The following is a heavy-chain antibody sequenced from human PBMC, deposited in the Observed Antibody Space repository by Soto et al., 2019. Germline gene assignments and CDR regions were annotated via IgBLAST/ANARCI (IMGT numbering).Heavy chain of an antibody. CDR1: GYTFTSYA. CDR2: INAGNGNT. V-gene: IGHV1-3*01. J-gene: IGHJ4*02. D-gene: IGHD3-22*01. CDR3: ARDLLQDYYDSSGYAIFDY. Sequence: QVQLVQSGAEVKKPGASVKVSCKASGYTFTSYAMHWVRQAPGQRLEWMGWINAGNGNTKYSQKFQGRVTITRDTSASTAYMELSSLRSEDTAVYYCARDLLQDYYDSSGYAIFDYWGQGTLVTVSS.